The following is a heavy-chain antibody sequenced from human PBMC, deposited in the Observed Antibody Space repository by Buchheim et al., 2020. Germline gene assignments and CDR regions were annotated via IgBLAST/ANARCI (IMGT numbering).Heavy chain of an antibody. Sequence: QVQLVESGGGVVQPGRSLRLSCAASGFTFSSYRMHWVRQAPGKGLEWVAVISYDGSNKYYADSVKGRFTISRDNSKNTLYLQMNSLRAEDTAVYYCARSPYCSSTSCYTAEGDYYYYGMDVWGQGTT. CDR3: ARSPYCSSTSCYTAEGDYYYYGMDV. J-gene: IGHJ6*02. CDR2: ISYDGSNK. V-gene: IGHV3-30*03. CDR1: GFTFSSYR. D-gene: IGHD2-2*02.